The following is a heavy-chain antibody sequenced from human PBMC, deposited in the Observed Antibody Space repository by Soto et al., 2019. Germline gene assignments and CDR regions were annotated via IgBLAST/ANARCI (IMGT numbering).Heavy chain of an antibody. D-gene: IGHD2-15*01. CDR3: ARDGEWWYFDY. V-gene: IGHV3-30-3*01. CDR1: GFTFSSYA. CDR2: ISHDGGNT. Sequence: QVQLVESGGGVVQPGRSLRLSCAASGFTFSSYAMHWVRQAPGKGLEWVAVISHDGGNTYYADSVKGRFTISRDNSKNALDLQMNSLRAEDTAVYYCARDGEWWYFDYWGQGALVTVSS. J-gene: IGHJ4*02.